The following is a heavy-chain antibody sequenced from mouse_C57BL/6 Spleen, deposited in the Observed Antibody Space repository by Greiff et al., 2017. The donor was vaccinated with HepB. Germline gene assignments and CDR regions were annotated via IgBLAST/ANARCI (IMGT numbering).Heavy chain of an antibody. CDR1: GYAFTNYL. J-gene: IGHJ1*03. V-gene: IGHV1-54*01. CDR3: ARKLGVPYWYFDV. D-gene: IGHD4-1*01. CDR2: INPGSGGT. Sequence: VKLQESGAELVRPGTSVKVSCKASGYAFTNYLIEWVKQRPGQGLEWIGVINPGSGGTNYNEKFKGKATLTADKSSSTAYMQLSSLTSEDSAVYFCARKLGVPYWYFDVWGTGTTGTVSS.